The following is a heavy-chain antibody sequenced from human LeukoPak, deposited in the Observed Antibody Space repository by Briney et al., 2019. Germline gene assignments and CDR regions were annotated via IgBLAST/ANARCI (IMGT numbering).Heavy chain of an antibody. D-gene: IGHD2-8*01. V-gene: IGHV4-39*01. CDR1: GGSISSSSYY. CDR3: ARLGIDCTNGVCYPTLFDY. J-gene: IGHJ4*02. Sequence: SETLSLTCTVSGGSISSSSYYWGWIRQPPGKGLEWIGSIYYSGSTYYNPSLKSRVTISVDTSKNQFSLKLNSVTAADTAVYYCARLGIDCTNGVCYPTLFDYWGQGTLVTVSS. CDR2: IYYSGST.